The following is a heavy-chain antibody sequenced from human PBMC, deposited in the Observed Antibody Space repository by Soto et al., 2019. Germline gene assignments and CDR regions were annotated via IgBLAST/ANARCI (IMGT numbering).Heavy chain of an antibody. CDR2: ISHDGTNK. D-gene: IGHD6-6*01. CDR1: GFTFSSYG. V-gene: IGHV3-30*18. J-gene: IGHJ4*02. CDR3: AKDQIAARPAYYFDY. Sequence: ESGGGVVQPGRSLRLSCAASGFTFSSYGMHWVRQAPGKGLEWVAVISHDGTNKYHADSVKGRFTISRDNSKNTLYLQMNSLRAEDTAVYYCAKDQIAARPAYYFDYWGQGTLVTVSS.